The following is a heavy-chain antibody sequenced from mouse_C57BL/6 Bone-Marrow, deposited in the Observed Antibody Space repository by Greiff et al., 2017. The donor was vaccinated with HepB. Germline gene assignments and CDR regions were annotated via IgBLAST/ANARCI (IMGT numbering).Heavy chain of an antibody. CDR3: ARWGVWYFDV. Sequence: QVQLQQPGAELVKPGASVKLSCKASGYTFTSYWMHWVKQRPGQGLEWIGMIHPNSGSTNYNEKFKSKATLTVDKSSSTAYMQLSSLTSEDAAVYYCARWGVWYFDVWGTGTTVTVSS. CDR2: IHPNSGST. CDR1: GYTFTSYW. V-gene: IGHV1-64*01. J-gene: IGHJ1*03.